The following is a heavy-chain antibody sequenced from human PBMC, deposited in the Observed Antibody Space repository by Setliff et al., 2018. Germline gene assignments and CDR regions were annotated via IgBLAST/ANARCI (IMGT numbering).Heavy chain of an antibody. V-gene: IGHV4-61*02. J-gene: IGHJ4*02. CDR2: IYTSGST. CDR1: GGSISSGRYY. CDR3: ARGVGWCCDSSGYYYDY. Sequence: SETLSLTCTVSGGSISSGRYYWSWSRQPAGKGLEWIGRIYTSGSTNYNPSLTSRVTISVDTSKNQFSLKLISVTAADTAVYYCARGVGWCCDSSGYYYDYWGQGTLVTVSS. D-gene: IGHD3-22*01.